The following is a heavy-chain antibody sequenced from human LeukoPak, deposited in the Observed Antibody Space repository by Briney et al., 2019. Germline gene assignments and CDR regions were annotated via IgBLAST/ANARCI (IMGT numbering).Heavy chain of an antibody. CDR2: INPNSGGT. J-gene: IGHJ4*02. D-gene: IGHD2-21*02. CDR1: GYTFTGHY. Sequence: GASVKVSCKASGYTFTGHYMHWVRQAPGQGLEWMGWINPNSGGTNYAQKFQGRVTMTRDTSISTAYMELSRLRSDDTAVYYCASEAYCGGDCYSSNPYFDYWGQGTLVTVSS. V-gene: IGHV1-2*02. CDR3: ASEAYCGGDCYSSNPYFDY.